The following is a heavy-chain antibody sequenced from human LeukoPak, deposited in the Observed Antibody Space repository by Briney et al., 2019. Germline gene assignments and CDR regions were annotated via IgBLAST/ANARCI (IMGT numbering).Heavy chain of an antibody. CDR3: ARQIRYTYDPNWFHP. D-gene: IGHD5-12*01. CDR1: GDSITATSYY. CDR2: IYYSGNT. J-gene: IGHJ5*02. Sequence: PETLSLTCSVSGDSITATSYYWAWVRQPPGEGLEWIGSIYYSGNTNYDPSLQSRVTISVDTSKNQFSLSLSSVTAADTAVYYCARQIRYTYDPNWFHPWGQGTLVTVSS. V-gene: IGHV4-39*01.